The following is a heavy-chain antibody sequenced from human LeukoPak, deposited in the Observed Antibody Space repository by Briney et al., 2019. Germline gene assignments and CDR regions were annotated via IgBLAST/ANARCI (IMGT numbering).Heavy chain of an antibody. J-gene: IGHJ4*02. V-gene: IGHV3-7*01. D-gene: IGHD5-24*01. CDR1: GFTFSDYW. CDR3: ARRFRD. Sequence: GGSLRLSCAASGFTFSDYWMSWIRQAPGKGLEWVANIKPDGSEIYYVDSVKGRFTHSRDNAKNSLYLQMNSLRVEDTAISYCARRFRDWGQGTLVTVSS. CDR2: IKPDGSEI.